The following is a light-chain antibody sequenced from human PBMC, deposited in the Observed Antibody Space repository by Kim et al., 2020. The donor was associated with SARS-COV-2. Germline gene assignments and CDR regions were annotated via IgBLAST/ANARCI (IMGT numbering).Light chain of an antibody. V-gene: IGKV1-5*03. J-gene: IGKJ1*01. Sequence: ASVGDRVTITGRASQSISGWLAWHQQKPGKAPKVLIQKASVLESGVPSRFSGHGSGTEFTLSISSLQPEDSATYYCQHYDSYPLTFGQGTKVDIK. CDR3: QHYDSYPLT. CDR1: QSISGW. CDR2: KAS.